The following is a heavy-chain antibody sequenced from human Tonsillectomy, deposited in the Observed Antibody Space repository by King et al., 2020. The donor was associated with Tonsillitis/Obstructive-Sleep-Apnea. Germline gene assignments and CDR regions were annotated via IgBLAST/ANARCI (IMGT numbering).Heavy chain of an antibody. CDR3: ARRYFDGHFYYYMDV. CDR1: GYSFTNYW. Sequence: MQLVQSGAEVKKPGESLRISCQGSGYSFTNYWIDWVRQMPGKGLEWMGTIDPSDSYTNYSPSFQGHVTISADKSISTAYLQWSSLKASDTAMYYCARRYFDGHFYYYMDVWGKGTTLTVSS. J-gene: IGHJ6*03. V-gene: IGHV5-10-1*01. D-gene: IGHD3-9*01. CDR2: IDPSDSYT.